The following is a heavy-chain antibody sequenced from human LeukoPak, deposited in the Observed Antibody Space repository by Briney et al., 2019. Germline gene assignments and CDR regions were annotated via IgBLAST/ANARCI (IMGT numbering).Heavy chain of an antibody. CDR3: AREFYGDFSNFDY. D-gene: IGHD4-17*01. J-gene: IGHJ4*02. V-gene: IGHV3-33*01. CDR1: GFTFSSYG. CDR2: RWYDRSKNDRSKK. Sequence: GGSLRLSCAASGFTFSSYGMHWVRQAPGKGLEWVAVRWYDRSKNDRSKKYYADSVKGRFTISRDNSKNTLYLQMNSLRAEDTAVYYCAREFYGDFSNFDYWGQGTLVTVSS.